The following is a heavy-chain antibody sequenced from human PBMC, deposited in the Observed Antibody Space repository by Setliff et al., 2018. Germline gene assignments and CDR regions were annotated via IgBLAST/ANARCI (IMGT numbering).Heavy chain of an antibody. V-gene: IGHV3-30*02. CDR2: LRFDGKTQ. Sequence: PGGSLRLSCTASGFMFNSYGMHWARQAPGKGLEWVAYLRFDGKTQHYADFVKGRFIISRDNFNNTLYLQMKGLGAEDTAHYYCARGKGNGSGGYFGYDPFDVWGQGTLVTVSS. CDR3: ARGKGNGSGGYFGYDPFDV. J-gene: IGHJ3*01. D-gene: IGHD3-22*01. CDR1: GFMFNSYG.